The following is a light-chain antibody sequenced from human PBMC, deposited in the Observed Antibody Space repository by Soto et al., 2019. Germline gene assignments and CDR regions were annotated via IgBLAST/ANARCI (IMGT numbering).Light chain of an antibody. CDR2: GAS. CDR1: QSVRSN. J-gene: IGKJ1*01. Sequence: EIVMAQSPATLSVSPGERATLSCRASQSVRSNLAWYQQKPGQALRLLIYGASTRATGIPARFSGSGSGTVFTLTISSLQSEDFAVYYCQQYKNWPWTFGQGTKVEIK. V-gene: IGKV3-15*01. CDR3: QQYKNWPWT.